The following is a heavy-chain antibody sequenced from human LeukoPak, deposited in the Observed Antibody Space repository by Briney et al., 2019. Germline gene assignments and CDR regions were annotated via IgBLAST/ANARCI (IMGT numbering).Heavy chain of an antibody. D-gene: IGHD2-2*01. J-gene: IGHJ5*02. CDR3: ARDPSHCSSTSCYNSNWFDP. V-gene: IGHV4-34*01. CDR1: GGSFSGYY. CDR2: INHSGST. Sequence: SETLSLTCAVYGGSFSGYYWSWIRQPPGKGLEWIGEINHSGSTNYNPSLKSRVTISVDKSKNQFSLKLSSVTAADTAVYYCARDPSHCSSTSCYNSNWFDPWGQGTLVTVSS.